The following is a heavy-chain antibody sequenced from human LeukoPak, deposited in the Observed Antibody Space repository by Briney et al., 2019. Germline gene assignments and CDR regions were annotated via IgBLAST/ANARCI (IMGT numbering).Heavy chain of an antibody. CDR3: ARHCSSTSCYTSFDY. CDR2: IYYSGST. Sequence: SETLSLICTVSGGSISSYYWHWIRQPPGKGLEWIGYIYYSGSTNYNPSLKSRVTISVDTSKNQFSLKLSSVTAADTAVYYCARHCSSTSCYTSFDYWGQGTLVTVSS. J-gene: IGHJ4*02. D-gene: IGHD2-2*02. CDR1: GGSISSYY. V-gene: IGHV4-59*08.